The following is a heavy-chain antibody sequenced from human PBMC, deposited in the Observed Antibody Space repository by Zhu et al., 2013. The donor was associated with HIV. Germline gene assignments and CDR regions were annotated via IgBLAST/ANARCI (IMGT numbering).Heavy chain of an antibody. Sequence: QVQLVQSGTELKMPGASVKVSCNTSGYTFNAYFIHWVRQAPGQGPEWMGWINPYNGATSSAQNFRGRVTMTRDTSLSTAYMELTSLTSDDTGVYYCARDPLIKISGNALDVWGQGTMVTVSS. D-gene: IGHD3-10*01. CDR3: ARDPLIKISGNALDV. V-gene: IGHV1-2*02. J-gene: IGHJ3*01. CDR1: GYTFNAYF. CDR2: INPYNGAT.